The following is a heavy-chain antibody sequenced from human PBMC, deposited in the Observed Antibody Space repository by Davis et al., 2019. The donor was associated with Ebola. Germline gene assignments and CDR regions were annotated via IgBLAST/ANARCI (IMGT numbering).Heavy chain of an antibody. CDR2: INHSGST. D-gene: IGHD3-3*01. V-gene: IGHV4-4*02. CDR3: ARGRTIWYGMDV. CDR1: GGSISSSNW. Sequence: SETLSLTCAVSGGSISSSNWWSWVRQPPGKGLEWIGEINHSGSTNYNPSLKSRVTISVDTSKNQFSLKLSSVTAADTAVYYCARGRTIWYGMDVWGQGTTVTVSS. J-gene: IGHJ6*02.